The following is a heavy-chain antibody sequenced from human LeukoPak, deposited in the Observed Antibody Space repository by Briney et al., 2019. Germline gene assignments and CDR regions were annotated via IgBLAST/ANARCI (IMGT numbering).Heavy chain of an antibody. J-gene: IGHJ4*02. CDR1: GFTFNSYW. CDR2: IKQDGSEK. Sequence: PGGSLRLSCAASGFTFNSYWMTWVRQSPGKGLEWVAHIKQDGSEKNYMDSVKGRFTISRDNANNSLYLQMNSLRAEDTAIYYCVTGGYYYVHWGQGTLVTVSS. D-gene: IGHD3-10*02. CDR3: VTGGYYYVH. V-gene: IGHV3-7*01.